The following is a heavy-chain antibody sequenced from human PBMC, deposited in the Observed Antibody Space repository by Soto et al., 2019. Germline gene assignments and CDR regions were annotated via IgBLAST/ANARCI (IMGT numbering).Heavy chain of an antibody. CDR2: IYPGDSDT. CDR1: GYRFTNYW. J-gene: IGHJ6*02. CDR3: ASKTYYYDSRGLMDYGMDV. Sequence: PGESLKISCKGSGYRFTNYWIGWVRQMPGKGLEWMGIIYPGDSDTRYSPSFQGHVTISADKSISTAYLQWSSLKASDTAMYYCASKTYYYDSRGLMDYGMDVWGQGTTAPVSS. D-gene: IGHD3-22*01. V-gene: IGHV5-51*01.